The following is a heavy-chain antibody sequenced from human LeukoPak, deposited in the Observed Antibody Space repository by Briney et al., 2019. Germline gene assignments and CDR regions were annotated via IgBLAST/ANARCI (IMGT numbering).Heavy chain of an antibody. CDR1: GYTFTSYY. V-gene: IGHV1-46*01. D-gene: IGHD3-16*02. J-gene: IGHJ4*02. CDR3: ARDPPRSITFGGVIEDY. Sequence: ASVKVSCKASGYTFTSYYMHWVRQAPGQGLEWMGIINPSGGSTSYAQKFQDRVTMTRDTSTSTVYMELSSLRSEDTAVYYCARDPPRSITFGGVIEDYWGQGTLVTVSS. CDR2: INPSGGST.